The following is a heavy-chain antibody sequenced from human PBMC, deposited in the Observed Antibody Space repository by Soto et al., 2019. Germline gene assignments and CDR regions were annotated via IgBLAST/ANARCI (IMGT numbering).Heavy chain of an antibody. Sequence: SETLSLTCTVSGGSISIGDYYWSWIRHHPGGGLEWIGYIHYSGNTYYDPSLKSRLTMSVDTSKNQFSLNLSSVTAADTAVYYCARTPGGAPADYYFDYWGLGTLVTVSS. CDR1: GGSISIGDYY. CDR2: IHYSGNT. D-gene: IGHD4-17*01. J-gene: IGHJ4*02. V-gene: IGHV4-31*03. CDR3: ARTPGGAPADYYFDY.